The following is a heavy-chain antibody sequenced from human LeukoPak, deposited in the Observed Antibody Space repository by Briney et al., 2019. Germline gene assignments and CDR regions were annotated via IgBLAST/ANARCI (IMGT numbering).Heavy chain of an antibody. D-gene: IGHD5-24*01. J-gene: IGHJ3*02. CDR1: GFTVNGNY. V-gene: IGHV3-53*01. CDR2: IYGAGSI. Sequence: GGSLRLSCAASGFTVNGNYITWVRQAPGKGLEWVSTIYGAGSIYYADSVKGRFTFSRDNSKNTLYFQMNSLRAEDTAVYYCARGLEMAAIKGAAFDIWGQGTMVIVSS. CDR3: ARGLEMAAIKGAAFDI.